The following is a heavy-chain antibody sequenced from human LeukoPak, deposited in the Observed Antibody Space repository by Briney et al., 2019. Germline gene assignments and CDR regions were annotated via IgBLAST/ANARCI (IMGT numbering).Heavy chain of an antibody. Sequence: ASVKVSCKASGYTFTNYYIHWVRQAPGQGLEWTGIINPSGGSTSYAQKFQGRVTMTRDTSIRTAYMELTRLRSDDTAVYYCATQRGSYLWGTDFDYWGQGTLVTVSS. V-gene: IGHV1-46*01. CDR2: INPSGGST. CDR1: GYTFTNYY. J-gene: IGHJ4*02. D-gene: IGHD3-16*01. CDR3: ATQRGSYLWGTDFDY.